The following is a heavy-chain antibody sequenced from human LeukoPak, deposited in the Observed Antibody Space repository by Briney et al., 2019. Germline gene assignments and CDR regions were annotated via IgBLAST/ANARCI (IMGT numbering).Heavy chain of an antibody. CDR2: IIPIFGTA. D-gene: IGHD1-26*01. Sequence: SVKVSCKASGGTFSSYAISWVRQAPGQGPEWMGRIIPIFGTANYAQKFQGRVTITTDESTSTAYMELSSLRSEDTAVYYCARGAIVGATHFDYWGRGTLVTVSS. CDR1: GGTFSSYA. J-gene: IGHJ4*02. CDR3: ARGAIVGATHFDY. V-gene: IGHV1-69*05.